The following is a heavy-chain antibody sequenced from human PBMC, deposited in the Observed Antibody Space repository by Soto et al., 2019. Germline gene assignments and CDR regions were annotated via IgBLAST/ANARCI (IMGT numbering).Heavy chain of an antibody. CDR2: IIPILGIA. Sequence: QVQLVQSGAEVKKPGSSVKVSCNASGGTFSSYTISWVRQAPGQGREWMGRIIPILGIANYAQKFQGRVTITADKYTSTAYMELSSLRSEDTAVYYCARAYGSGSRRFDYWGQGTLVTVSS. J-gene: IGHJ4*02. CDR3: ARAYGSGSRRFDY. V-gene: IGHV1-69*02. CDR1: GGTFSSYT. D-gene: IGHD3-10*01.